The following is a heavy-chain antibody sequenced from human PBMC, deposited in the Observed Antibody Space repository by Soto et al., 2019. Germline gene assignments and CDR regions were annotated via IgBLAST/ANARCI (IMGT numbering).Heavy chain of an antibody. Sequence: GGSLRLSCAASGFTFSSYWMHWVRQAPGKGLVWVSGINSDGSATNYADSVKGRFTISRDNAKSTLYLQMNSLRVEDTALYYCTRDRAEGWGQGTLVTVSS. CDR1: GFTFSSYW. CDR2: INSDGSAT. D-gene: IGHD3-10*01. J-gene: IGHJ4*02. CDR3: TRDRAEG. V-gene: IGHV3-74*01.